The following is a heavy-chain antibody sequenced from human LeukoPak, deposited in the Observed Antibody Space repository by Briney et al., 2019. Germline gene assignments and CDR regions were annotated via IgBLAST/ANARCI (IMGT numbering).Heavy chain of an antibody. CDR3: ARDMAVAGTAGYYYYGMDV. D-gene: IGHD6-19*01. J-gene: IGHJ6*02. CDR1: GGSISSYY. CDR2: IYTSGST. V-gene: IGHV4-4*07. Sequence: NPSETLSLTCTASGGSISSYYWSWIRQPAGKGLEWIGRIYTSGSTNHNPSLKSRVTMSVDTSKNQFSLNLSSVTAADTAVYYCARDMAVAGTAGYYYYGMDVWGQGTTVTVSS.